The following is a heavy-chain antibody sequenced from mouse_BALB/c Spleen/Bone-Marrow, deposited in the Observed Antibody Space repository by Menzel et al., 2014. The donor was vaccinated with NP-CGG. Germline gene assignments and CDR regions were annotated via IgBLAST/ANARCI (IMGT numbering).Heavy chain of an antibody. CDR2: INPSNGGT. Sequence: ESGAELGKPGASVKLSCKASGYTFTSYYMYWVKQRPGQGLEWIGEINPSNGGTNLNEKFKSKATLTVDKSSSTAYMQLSSLTSEDSAVYYCTREGDSPFAYWGQGTLVTVSA. CDR3: TREGDSPFAY. D-gene: IGHD2-13*01. J-gene: IGHJ3*01. CDR1: GYTFTSYY. V-gene: IGHV1S81*02.